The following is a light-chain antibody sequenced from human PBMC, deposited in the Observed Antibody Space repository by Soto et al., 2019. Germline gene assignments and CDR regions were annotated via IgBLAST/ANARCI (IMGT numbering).Light chain of an antibody. V-gene: IGKV1-5*03. CDR1: EPISRW. CDR3: QQYKSFSPYT. J-gene: IGKJ2*01. CDR2: RAS. Sequence: DIRMTQSPSTLSASVGDRVTITCRASEPISRWLAWYQQKPGKAPKLLIRRASTLDGGVPSRFSGSGSGTDFTLTIDSLHPDDFASYYCQQYKSFSPYTFGQGTKLEIK.